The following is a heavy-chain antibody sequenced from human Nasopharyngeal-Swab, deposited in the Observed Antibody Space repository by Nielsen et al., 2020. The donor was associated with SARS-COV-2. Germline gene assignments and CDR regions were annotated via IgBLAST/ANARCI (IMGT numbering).Heavy chain of an antibody. D-gene: IGHD4-17*01. CDR1: GYTFINYG. J-gene: IGHJ4*02. CDR3: ARDVTTVTTPYFDY. V-gene: IGHV1-18*01. Sequence: ASVKVSCKASGYTFINYGISWVRQAPGQGLEWMGWISAYNGNTNYAQKLQGRVTMTTDTSTSTAYMELRSLRSDDTAVYYCARDVTTVTTPYFDYWGQGTPVTVSS. CDR2: ISAYNGNT.